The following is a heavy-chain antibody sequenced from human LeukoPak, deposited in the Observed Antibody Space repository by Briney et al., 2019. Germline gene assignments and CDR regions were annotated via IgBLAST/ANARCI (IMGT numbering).Heavy chain of an antibody. D-gene: IGHD6-6*01. CDR1: GYSISSGYY. V-gene: IGHV4-38-2*02. Sequence: SETLSLTCTVSGYSISSGYYWGWIRQPPGKRLEWIGSIYHSGSTYYNPSLKSRVTISVDRSKNQFSLELSSVTAADTAVYYCAGSSSSSVDYWGQGTLVTVSS. J-gene: IGHJ4*02. CDR3: AGSSSSSVDY. CDR2: IYHSGST.